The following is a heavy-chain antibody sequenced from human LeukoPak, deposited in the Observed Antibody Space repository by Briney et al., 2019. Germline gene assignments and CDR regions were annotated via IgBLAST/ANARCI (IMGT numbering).Heavy chain of an antibody. V-gene: IGHV3-11*01. J-gene: IGHJ6*02. D-gene: IGHD2-2*01. CDR3: ASLCSSTSCYYYGMDV. CDR2: ISSSGSTI. CDR1: GFTFSDYY. Sequence: GGSLRLSCAASGFTFSDYYMSWIRQAPGKGLEWVSYISSSGSTIYYADSVKGRFTISRDNAKNSLYLQMNSLRAEDTAVYYCASLCSSTSCYYYGMDVWGQGTLVTVSS.